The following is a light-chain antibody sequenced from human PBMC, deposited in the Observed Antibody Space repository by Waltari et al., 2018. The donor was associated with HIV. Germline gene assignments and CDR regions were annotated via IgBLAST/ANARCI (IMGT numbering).Light chain of an antibody. CDR3: MQALQTPRFT. CDR1: HCLVHRNGYNY. V-gene: IGKV2-28*01. Sequence: DIVMTPSPLSLPVTPGQPASISRMSSHCLVHRNGYNYLDCYLQKPGQSPQLLIYLGSNRASGVPDRFSGSGSGTDFTLKISRVEAEDVGVYYCMQALQTPRFTFGPGTKVDIK. J-gene: IGKJ3*01. CDR2: LGS.